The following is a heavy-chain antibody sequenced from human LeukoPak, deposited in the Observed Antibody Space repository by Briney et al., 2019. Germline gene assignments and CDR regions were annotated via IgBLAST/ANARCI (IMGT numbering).Heavy chain of an antibody. V-gene: IGHV4-59*01. CDR2: IYYSGST. Sequence: PSETLSLTCTASGGSISSYYWSWIRQPPGKGLEWIGYIYYSGSTNYNPSLKSRVTISVDTSKNQFSLKLSSVTAADTAVYYCARAEYCSSTSCYTGGYYYYYYMDVWGKGTTVTVSS. CDR3: ARAEYCSSTSCYTGGYYYYYYMDV. CDR1: GGSISSYY. J-gene: IGHJ6*03. D-gene: IGHD2-2*02.